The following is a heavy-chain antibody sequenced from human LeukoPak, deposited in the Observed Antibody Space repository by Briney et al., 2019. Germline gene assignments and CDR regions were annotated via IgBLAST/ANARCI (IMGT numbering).Heavy chain of an antibody. CDR2: ISGSGGST. CDR1: GFTFSSYA. CDR3: ARDLPRSPANTIDY. J-gene: IGHJ4*02. Sequence: PGGSLRLSCAASGFTFSSYAMSWVRQAPGKGLEWVSAISGSGGSTYYADSVKGRFTISRDNAKNSLYLQMNSLRAEDTAVYYCARDLPRSPANTIDYWGQGTLVTVSS. D-gene: IGHD1-14*01. V-gene: IGHV3-23*01.